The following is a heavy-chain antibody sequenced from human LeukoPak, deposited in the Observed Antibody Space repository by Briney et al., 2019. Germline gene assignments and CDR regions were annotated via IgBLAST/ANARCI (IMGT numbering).Heavy chain of an antibody. Sequence: GGSLRLSCVTSGFTFRNYGMQWVRQAPGKGLEWVAVISHDGTTTFYADSVKGRFTISRDNSKNTLDLQMDSLRAEDTAVYFCAKEPNAYSSGWYFQDWGQGTLVTVSS. V-gene: IGHV3-30*18. CDR3: AKEPNAYSSGWYFQD. J-gene: IGHJ1*01. D-gene: IGHD6-25*01. CDR1: GFTFRNYG. CDR2: ISHDGTTT.